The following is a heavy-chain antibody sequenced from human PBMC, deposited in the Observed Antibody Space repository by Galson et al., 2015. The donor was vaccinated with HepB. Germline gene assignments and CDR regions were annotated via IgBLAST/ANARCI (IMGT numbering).Heavy chain of an antibody. CDR1: GFTFSDYY. V-gene: IGHV3-11*05. CDR3: ARVGSSSSGGTNWFDP. D-gene: IGHD6-6*01. J-gene: IGHJ5*02. CDR2: ISSSSSYT. Sequence: SLRLSCAASGFTFSDYYMSWIRQAPGKGLEWVSYISSSSSYTNYADSVKGRFTISRDNAKNSLYLQMNSLRAEDTAVYYCARVGSSSSGGTNWFDPWGQGTLVTVSS.